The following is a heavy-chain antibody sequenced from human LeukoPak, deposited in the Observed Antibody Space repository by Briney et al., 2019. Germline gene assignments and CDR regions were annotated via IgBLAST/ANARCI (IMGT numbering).Heavy chain of an antibody. D-gene: IGHD3-3*01. CDR1: GGSFSGYY. CDR3: ARDIVHYDFWSGYPNAFDI. V-gene: IGHV4-34*01. J-gene: IGHJ3*02. Sequence: PSETLSLTCAVYGGSFSGYYWSWIRQPPGKGLEWIGEINHSGSTNYNPSLKSRVTISVDTSKNQFSLKLSSVTAADTAVYYCARDIVHYDFWSGYPNAFDIWGQGTMVTVSS. CDR2: INHSGST.